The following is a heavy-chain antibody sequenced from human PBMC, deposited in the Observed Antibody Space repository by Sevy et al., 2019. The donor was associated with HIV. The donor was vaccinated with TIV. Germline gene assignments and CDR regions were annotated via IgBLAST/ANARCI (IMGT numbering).Heavy chain of an antibody. CDR3: AKDRKVLLVVYTIPFDALDM. V-gene: IGHV3-30*02. J-gene: IGHJ3*02. Sequence: GGSLRLSCATSGFTFSNYGMHWVRQAPGKGLEWVGFIQYDGRNTYYADSVKGRFTISRDNSKNTLYLQMNSLRAEDTAVYYCAKDRKVLLVVYTIPFDALDMWGQGTMVTVSS. D-gene: IGHD2-8*02. CDR2: IQYDGRNT. CDR1: GFTFSNYG.